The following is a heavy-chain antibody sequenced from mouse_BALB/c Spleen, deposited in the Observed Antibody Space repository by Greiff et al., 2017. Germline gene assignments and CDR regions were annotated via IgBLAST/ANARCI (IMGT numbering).Heavy chain of an antibody. CDR1: GYTFTDYA. Sequence: VQLQQSGAELVRPGVSVKISCKGSGYTFTDYAMHWVKQSHAKSLEWIGVISTYYGDASYNQKFKGKATMTVDKSSSTAYMELARLTSEDTAVFYCARGGLLRYFDVWGAGTTVTVSS. CDR3: ARGGLLRYFDV. D-gene: IGHD3-1*01. CDR2: ISTYYGDA. V-gene: IGHV1-67*01. J-gene: IGHJ1*01.